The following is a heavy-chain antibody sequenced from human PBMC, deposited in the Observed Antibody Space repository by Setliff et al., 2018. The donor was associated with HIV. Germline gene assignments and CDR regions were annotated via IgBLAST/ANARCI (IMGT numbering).Heavy chain of an antibody. V-gene: IGHV4-4*09. CDR3: ARLCSNGVCRPVGDHGFDV. CDR2: IDSNGRP. CDR1: GAGISGYS. Sequence: SETLSLTCIVSGAGISGYSWSWIRQPPGKGLEWIGDIDSNGRPNYNTSLNSRLTVSADPSKNQISMKLSSVTAADTAIYYCARLCSNGVCRPVGDHGFDVWGQGTMVTVSS. J-gene: IGHJ3*01. D-gene: IGHD2-8*01.